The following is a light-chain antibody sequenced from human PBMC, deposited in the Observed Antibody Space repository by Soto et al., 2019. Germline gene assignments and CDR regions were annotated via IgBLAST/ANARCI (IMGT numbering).Light chain of an antibody. CDR3: QQYDSFSIT. J-gene: IGKJ5*01. CDR2: DSS. CDR1: QSISTW. V-gene: IGKV1-5*01. Sequence: IQITQSPSTLSASVGDRVTITCRASQSISTWLAWYQQKSGRAPKLLIYDSSSLESGVPSRFSGSGSGTEFSLTISSLQPDDFATYFCQQYDSFSITFGQGTRLEIK.